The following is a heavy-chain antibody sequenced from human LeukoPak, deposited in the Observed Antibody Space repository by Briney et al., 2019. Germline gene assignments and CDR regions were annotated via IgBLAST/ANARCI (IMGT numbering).Heavy chain of an antibody. Sequence: GGSLRLSCVASGFTFSSYGMTWVRQAPGKGLEWVAVISYDGTKKFYADSVKGRFTISRDNSKNTLYLQMNSLRPEDTSLYYCATYYSSGYYYFDYWGQGTLVTVSS. CDR3: ATYYSSGYYYFDY. D-gene: IGHD6-25*01. CDR1: GFTFSSYG. CDR2: ISYDGTKK. V-gene: IGHV3-30*03. J-gene: IGHJ4*02.